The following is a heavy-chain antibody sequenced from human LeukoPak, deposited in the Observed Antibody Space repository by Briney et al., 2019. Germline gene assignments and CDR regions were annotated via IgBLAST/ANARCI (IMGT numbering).Heavy chain of an antibody. CDR1: GYTFTGYY. CDR2: INPNSGGT. Sequence: ASVKVSCKASGYTFTGYYMHWVRQAPGQGLEWMGWINPNSGGTNYAQKFQGRVTMTRDTSISTAYMELSRLRSDDTAVYYCARQDYYYDSNWFDPWGQGTLVTVSS. CDR3: ARQDYYYDSNWFDP. D-gene: IGHD3-22*01. V-gene: IGHV1-2*02. J-gene: IGHJ5*02.